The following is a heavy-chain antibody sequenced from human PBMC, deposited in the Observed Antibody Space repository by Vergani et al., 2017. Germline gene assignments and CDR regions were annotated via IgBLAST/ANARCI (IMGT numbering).Heavy chain of an antibody. D-gene: IGHD2-2*01. CDR1: GYTFTGYY. Sequence: QVQLVQSGAEVQKPGASVKVSCKASGYTFTGYYMHWVRQAPGQGLEWMGWSKPNSGGTNYAQKFQSRVTMTRDTSISTAYMGLSRLRSDDTAVYYCARGFVVVPAAMAYWGQGTLVTVSS. V-gene: IGHV1-2*02. J-gene: IGHJ4*02. CDR3: ARGFVVVPAAMAY. CDR2: SKPNSGGT.